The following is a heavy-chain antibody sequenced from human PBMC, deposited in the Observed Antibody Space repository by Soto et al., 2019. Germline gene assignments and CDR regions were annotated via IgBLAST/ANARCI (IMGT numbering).Heavy chain of an antibody. D-gene: IGHD3-16*01. Sequence: GASVKVSCKTSGYIFTSYGIGWARQAPGQGLEWMRWINTYNGKTNYAQNLQGRVTLTTDTSTSTAYMELRSLRSNDTAIYYCAMVDVYVTPSPQDVWGQGTTVTVSS. CDR1: GYIFTSYG. J-gene: IGHJ6*02. V-gene: IGHV1-18*01. CDR2: INTYNGKT. CDR3: AMVDVYVTPSPQDV.